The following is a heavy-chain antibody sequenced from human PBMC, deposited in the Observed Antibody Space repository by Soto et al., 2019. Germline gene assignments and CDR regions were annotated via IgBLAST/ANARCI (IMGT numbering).Heavy chain of an antibody. V-gene: IGHV5-10-1*01. CDR3: ARQIYDSDTGPNFQYYFDS. J-gene: IGHJ4*02. CDR2: IDPSDSQT. D-gene: IGHD3-22*01. CDR1: GYSFAGYW. Sequence: GESLKISCKGYGYSFAGYWITWVRQKPGKGLEWMGRIDPSDSQTYYSPSFRGHVTISATKSITTVFLQWSSLRASDTAMYYCARQIYDSDTGPNFQYYFDSWGQGTPVTAPQ.